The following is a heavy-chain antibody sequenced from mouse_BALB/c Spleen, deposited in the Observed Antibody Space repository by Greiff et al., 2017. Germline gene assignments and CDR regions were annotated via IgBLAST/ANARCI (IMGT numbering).Heavy chain of an antibody. Sequence: EVMLVESGGGLVQPGGSRKLSCAASGFTFSSFGMHWVRQAPEKGLEWVAYISSGSSTIYYADTVKGRFTISRDNPKNTLFLQMTSLRSEDTAMYYGARSGEAARATFFAYWGQGTLVTVSA. V-gene: IGHV5-17*02. CDR2: ISSGSSTI. CDR3: ARSGEAARATFFAY. CDR1: GFTFSSFG. D-gene: IGHD3-1*01. J-gene: IGHJ3*01.